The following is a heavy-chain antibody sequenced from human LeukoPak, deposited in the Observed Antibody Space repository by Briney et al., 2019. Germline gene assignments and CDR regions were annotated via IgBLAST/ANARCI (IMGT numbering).Heavy chain of an antibody. CDR1: GGTFSSYA. V-gene: IGHV1-69*01. J-gene: IGHJ4*02. CDR3: ARDSRGIRWLVPAAMNWDFDY. CDR2: IIPIFGTA. D-gene: IGHD2-2*01. Sequence: SVKVSCKASGGTFSSYAISWVRQAPGQGLEWMGGIIPIFGTANYAQKFQGRVTITADESTSTAYMELSSLRSEDTAVYYCARDSRGIRWLVPAAMNWDFDYWGQGTLVTVSS.